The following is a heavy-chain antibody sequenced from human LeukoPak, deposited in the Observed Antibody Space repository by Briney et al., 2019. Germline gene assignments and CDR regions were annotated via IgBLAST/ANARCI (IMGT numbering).Heavy chain of an antibody. CDR2: ISSSSSYI. Sequence: GGSLRLSCAASGFTFSSYSMNWVRQAPGKGLEWVSSISSSSSYIYYADSVKGRFTISRDNAKNSLYLQMNSLRAEDTAVYYCVRGLPYYYGSGSKNDYWGQGTLVTVSS. CDR1: GFTFSSYS. J-gene: IGHJ4*02. D-gene: IGHD3-10*01. V-gene: IGHV3-21*01. CDR3: VRGLPYYYGSGSKNDY.